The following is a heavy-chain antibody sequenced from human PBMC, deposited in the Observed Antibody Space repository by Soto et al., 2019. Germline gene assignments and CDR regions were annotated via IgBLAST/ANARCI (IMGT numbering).Heavy chain of an antibody. CDR1: GGSISSSSYY. Sequence: SETLSLTCTVSGGSISSSSYYWGWIRQPPGKGLEWIGSIYYSGSTYYNPSLKSRVTISVNTSKNQFSLKQSSVTAADTAVYYCARSLGNRNYYYYMDVWGKGTTVTVSS. CDR3: ARSLGNRNYYYYMDV. J-gene: IGHJ6*03. V-gene: IGHV4-39*01. CDR2: IYYSGST. D-gene: IGHD7-27*01.